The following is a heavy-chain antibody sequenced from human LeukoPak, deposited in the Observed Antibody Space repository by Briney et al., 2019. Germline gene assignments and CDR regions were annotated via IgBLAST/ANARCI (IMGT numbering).Heavy chain of an antibody. J-gene: IGHJ6*02. CDR2: IYTSGST. V-gene: IGHV4-4*07. CDR3: ASSGHEGYCSGGSCPDPYYYYGMDV. CDR1: GCSISSYY. D-gene: IGHD2-15*01. Sequence: SETLSLTCTVSGCSISSYYWNWIRQPAGKGLEWIGRIYTSGSTNYNPYLKSRVTMSVDTSKNQFSLKLSSVTAAETAVYYCASSGHEGYCSGGSCPDPYYYYGMDVWGQGTTVTVSS.